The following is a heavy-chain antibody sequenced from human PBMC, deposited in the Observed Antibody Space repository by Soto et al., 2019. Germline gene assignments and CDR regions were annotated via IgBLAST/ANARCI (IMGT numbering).Heavy chain of an antibody. J-gene: IGHJ6*02. Sequence: QVQLVESGGDLVEPGRSLRLSCAVSGFTFSDYYMSWIRQAPGKGLEWVSYISSRGSSIYYVDSVKGRFTISRDNARDSLYLQMNSLRAEDTAVYYCARGGPFANYYNYGMDVWGQGTTVTVSS. V-gene: IGHV3-11*01. CDR3: ARGGPFANYYNYGMDV. CDR2: ISSRGSSI. CDR1: GFTFSDYY.